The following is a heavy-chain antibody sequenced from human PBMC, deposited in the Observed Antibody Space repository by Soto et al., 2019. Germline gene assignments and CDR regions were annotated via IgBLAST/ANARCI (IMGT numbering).Heavy chain of an antibody. CDR2: INPNGGT. V-gene: IGHV1-2*02. J-gene: IGHJ4*02. CDR1: GYTLTDNY. Sequence: QVQLVQSGAEVKRPGASVKVSCKASGYTLTDNYLHWVREAPGQGLEWMGWINPNGGTNYAQKFQSRVTMTRDTPISTAYRELSRLRSDDTAVYYCARSLTTLTTLLDYWGQGTLVTVSS. CDR3: ARSLTTLTTLLDY. D-gene: IGHD4-17*01.